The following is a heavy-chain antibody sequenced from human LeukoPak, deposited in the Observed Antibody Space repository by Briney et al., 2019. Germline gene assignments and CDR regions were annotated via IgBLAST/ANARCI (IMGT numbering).Heavy chain of an antibody. CDR1: GGSFSDDS. CDR2: INHSGLT. Sequence: SETLSLTCAVYGGSFSDDSWTWLRQSPGEGLEWIGEINHSGLTKYNPSLKSQVSISVEMSKKQFSLKLTSVTAADTAVYYCARERRSPGIKCFDPWGQGTLVTVSS. V-gene: IGHV4-34*01. D-gene: IGHD5-12*01. J-gene: IGHJ5*02. CDR3: ARERRSPGIKCFDP.